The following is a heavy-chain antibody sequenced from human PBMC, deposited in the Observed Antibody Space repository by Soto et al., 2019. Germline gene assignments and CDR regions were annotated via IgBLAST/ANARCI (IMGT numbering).Heavy chain of an antibody. V-gene: IGHV1-18*01. Sequence: QVQLVQSGAEVKKPGGSVKVSCKASGYTFTNYAFSWVRQAPGQGLEWMGWISAYNGNTNYPQKLQGRVTMTTDTSTSTAYMELRSLRSDDSAVYYCARDLAAAGPFDCWGQGTQVTVSS. J-gene: IGHJ4*02. CDR1: GYTFTNYA. CDR2: ISAYNGNT. CDR3: ARDLAAAGPFDC. D-gene: IGHD6-13*01.